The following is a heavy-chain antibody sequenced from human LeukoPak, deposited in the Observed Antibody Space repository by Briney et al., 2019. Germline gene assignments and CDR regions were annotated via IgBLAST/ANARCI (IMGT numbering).Heavy chain of an antibody. J-gene: IGHJ6*02. V-gene: IGHV3-66*01. Sequence: GGSLRLSCAASGFTVSSNYMSWVRQAPGKGLEWVSVIYSGGSTYYADSAKGRFTISRDNSKNTLYLQMNSLRAEDTAVYYCARDQERFYQLPSYYYYYGMDVWGQGTTVTVSS. D-gene: IGHD2-2*01. CDR1: GFTVSSNY. CDR3: ARDQERFYQLPSYYYYYGMDV. CDR2: IYSGGST.